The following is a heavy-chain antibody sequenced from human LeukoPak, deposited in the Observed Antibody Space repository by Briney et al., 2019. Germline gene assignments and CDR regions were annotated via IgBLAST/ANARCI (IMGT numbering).Heavy chain of an antibody. D-gene: IGHD3-10*01. V-gene: IGHV3-48*03. J-gene: IGHJ4*02. CDR2: ITTSGSAI. CDR3: ARWIYGSGSKRYFDS. CDR1: GFTFGSYE. Sequence: PGGSLRLSCAASGFTFGSYEMNWVRQAPGKGLEWLSYITTSGSAIYYADSVKGRFTVSRDNAKNSLYLQMNSLRAEDTAVYYGARWIYGSGSKRYFDSWGQGPLVTVSS.